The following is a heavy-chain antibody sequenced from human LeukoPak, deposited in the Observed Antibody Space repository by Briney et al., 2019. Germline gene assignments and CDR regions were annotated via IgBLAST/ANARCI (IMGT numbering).Heavy chain of an antibody. CDR1: GFTFSSYG. CDR3: ARSDTAMVYYFDY. Sequence: GGSLRLSCAASGFTFSSYGMHWVRQAPGKGLEWVAVIWYDGSNKYYADSVKGRFTISRDNSKNTLYLQMNSLRAEDTAVYYCARSDTAMVYYFDYWGQGTLVTVSS. D-gene: IGHD5-18*01. V-gene: IGHV3-33*01. CDR2: IWYDGSNK. J-gene: IGHJ4*02.